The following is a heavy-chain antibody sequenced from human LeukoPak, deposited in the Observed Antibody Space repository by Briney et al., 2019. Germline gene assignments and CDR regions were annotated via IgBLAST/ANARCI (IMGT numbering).Heavy chain of an antibody. CDR3: ARVSADFWSGYYTPYYYYYMDV. CDR2: IYTSGGT. V-gene: IGHV4-4*09. CDR1: GGSISSYY. Sequence: SETLSLTCTVSGGSISSYYWSWIRQPPGKGLEWIGYIYTSGGTNYNPSLKSRVTISVDTSKNQFSLKLSSVTAADTAVYYCARVSADFWSGYYTPYYYYYMDVWGKGTTVTVSS. J-gene: IGHJ6*03. D-gene: IGHD3-3*01.